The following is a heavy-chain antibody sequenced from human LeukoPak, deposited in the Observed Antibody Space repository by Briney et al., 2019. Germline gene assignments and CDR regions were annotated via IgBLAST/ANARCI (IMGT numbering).Heavy chain of an antibody. D-gene: IGHD1-26*01. J-gene: IGHJ5*02. Sequence: SETLSLTCTVSGGSISSYYWSWIRQPPGKGLEWIGYIYYSGDTNYTPSLKSRVTISVDTSKNQFSLKLNSVTAADTAVYYCARSGEVQKMTLAAWGQGTLVTVSS. CDR2: IYYSGDT. CDR1: GGSISSYY. V-gene: IGHV4-59*01. CDR3: ARSGEVQKMTLAA.